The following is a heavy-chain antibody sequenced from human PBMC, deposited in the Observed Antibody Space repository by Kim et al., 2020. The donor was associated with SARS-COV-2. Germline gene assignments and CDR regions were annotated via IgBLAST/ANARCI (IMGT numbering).Heavy chain of an antibody. CDR2: ISWDGGST. CDR1: GFTFDDYT. J-gene: IGHJ4*02. Sequence: GGSLRLSCAASGFTFDDYTMHWVRQAPGKGLEWVSLISWDGGSTYYADSVKGRFTISRDNSKNSLYLQMNSLRTEDTALYYCAASVDIQLWSPFDYWGQGTLVTVSS. D-gene: IGHD5-18*01. V-gene: IGHV3-43*01. CDR3: AASVDIQLWSPFDY.